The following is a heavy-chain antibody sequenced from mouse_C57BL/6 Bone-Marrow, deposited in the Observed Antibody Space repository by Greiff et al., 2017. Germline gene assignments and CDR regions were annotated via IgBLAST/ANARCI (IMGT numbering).Heavy chain of an antibody. V-gene: IGHV1-78*01. J-gene: IGHJ4*01. D-gene: IGHD2-3*01. CDR1: GYTFNDHT. CDR2: IYPRDGST. Sequence: VQLQQSDAELVKPGASVKISCTASGYTFNDHTMHWMKQRPEQGLEWIGYIYPRDGSTKYTEKFKGKATLTADKSSSTAYMHLNSLTSEDSAVYVCESDEDYDGYCALDYWGQGTTVTVSS. CDR3: ESDEDYDGYCALDY.